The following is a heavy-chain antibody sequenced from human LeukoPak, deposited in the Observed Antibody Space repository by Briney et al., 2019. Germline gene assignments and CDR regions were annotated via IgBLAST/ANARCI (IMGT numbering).Heavy chain of an antibody. CDR1: GFTFSSYA. V-gene: IGHV3-30*04. D-gene: IGHD6-19*01. CDR2: ISYDGSNK. Sequence: PGGSLRLSCAASGFTFSSYAMHWVRQAPGKGLGWVAVISYDGSNKYYADSVKGRFTISRDNAKNSLYLQMNSLRAEDTAVYYCASKGGPSSGWYFGYWGQGTLVTVSS. CDR3: ASKGGPSSGWYFGY. J-gene: IGHJ4*02.